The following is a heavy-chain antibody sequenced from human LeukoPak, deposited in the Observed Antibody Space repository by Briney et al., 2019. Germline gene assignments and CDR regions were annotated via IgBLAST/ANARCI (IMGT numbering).Heavy chain of an antibody. J-gene: IGHJ4*02. CDR2: ISSSSYI. CDR3: ARRAGAYSHPYDY. CDR1: GFTFSGYS. V-gene: IGHV3-21*05. D-gene: IGHD4/OR15-4a*01. Sequence: GGSLRLSCAASGFTFSGYSMNWVRQAPGKGLEWVSYISSSSYIYYADSVKGRFTISRDNSKNTLYLQMNSLRAEDTAVYYCARRAGAYSHPYDYWGQGTLVTVSS.